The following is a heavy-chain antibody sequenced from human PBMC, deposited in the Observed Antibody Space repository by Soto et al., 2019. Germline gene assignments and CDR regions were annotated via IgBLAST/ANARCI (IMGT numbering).Heavy chain of an antibody. Sequence: QVQLQESGPGLVKPSETLSLTCTVSGGSISSYYWSWTRQPPGKGLEWIGYIYYRGSTNYNPSLKRRVTISVDTSKNQFSLKLSSVTAADTAVYYCARFNWYFDLWGRGTLVTVSS. CDR1: GGSISSYY. V-gene: IGHV4-59*08. CDR2: IYYRGST. CDR3: ARFNWYFDL. J-gene: IGHJ2*01.